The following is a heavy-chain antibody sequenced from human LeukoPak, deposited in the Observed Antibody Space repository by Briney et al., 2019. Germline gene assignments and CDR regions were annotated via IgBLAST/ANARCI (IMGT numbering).Heavy chain of an antibody. CDR2: ISHDGNKR. D-gene: IGHD2-8*01. CDR1: GFTFGSYD. J-gene: IGHJ4*02. CDR3: AKESTNTLDK. V-gene: IGHV3-30*18. Sequence: GTSLRLSCAASGFTFGSYDLHWVRQAPGKGLEWAALISHDGNKRYYGDSVKGRFAISRDDSKNSLYLQMNSLRPEDTAVYYCAKESTNTLDKCGQGTLVTVSS.